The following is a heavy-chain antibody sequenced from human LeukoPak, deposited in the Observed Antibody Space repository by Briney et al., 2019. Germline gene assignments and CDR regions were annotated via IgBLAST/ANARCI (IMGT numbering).Heavy chain of an antibody. CDR1: GYSFTSYW. J-gene: IGHJ3*02. CDR2: IYPGDSDT. CDR3: ARWVSMLELQLGAFDI. D-gene: IGHD1-7*01. Sequence: PGESLKIPCKGSGYSFTSYWIGWVRQMPGKGLEWMGIIYPGDSDTRYSPSFQGQVTISADKSISTAYLQWSSLKASDTAMYYCARWVSMLELQLGAFDIWGQGTMVTVSS. V-gene: IGHV5-51*01.